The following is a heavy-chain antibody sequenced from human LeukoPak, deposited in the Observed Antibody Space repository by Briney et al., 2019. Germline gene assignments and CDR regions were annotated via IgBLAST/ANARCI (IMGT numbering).Heavy chain of an antibody. CDR1: GFTLSSYD. D-gene: IGHD6-19*01. CDR2: IGSTGDT. V-gene: IGHV3-13*01. Sequence: PGGSLRLSCAASGFTLSSYDMHWVRQATGKGLEWVSAIGSTGDTFYPGSVKGRLTISRDNAKNSLYLQMNSLRAGDTAVYYCARSVPSGTGWTGSIDYWGQGTLVTVSS. J-gene: IGHJ4*02. CDR3: ARSVPSGTGWTGSIDY.